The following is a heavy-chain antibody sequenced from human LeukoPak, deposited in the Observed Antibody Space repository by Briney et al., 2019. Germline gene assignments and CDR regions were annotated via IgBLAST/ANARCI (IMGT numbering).Heavy chain of an antibody. D-gene: IGHD6-19*01. J-gene: IGHJ4*02. V-gene: IGHV3-23*01. CDR2: ISGSGDTT. Sequence: ESLRLSCAASGFTFSSYAMTWVRQAPGKGLEWVSVISGSGDTTYYADSVKGRFTISRDNSKNTLYLQMNSLRAEDTAVYYCAKDRIAVAGAVASFDYWGQGTLVTVSS. CDR3: AKDRIAVAGAVASFDY. CDR1: GFTFSSYA.